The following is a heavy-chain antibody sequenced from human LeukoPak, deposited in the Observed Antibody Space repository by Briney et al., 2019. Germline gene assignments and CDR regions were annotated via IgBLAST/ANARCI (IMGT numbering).Heavy chain of an antibody. CDR1: GFTFSSYG. V-gene: IGHV3-30*19. CDR2: ISHDGDHK. CDR3: ARGDYPYYFDY. J-gene: IGHJ4*02. D-gene: IGHD4-17*01. Sequence: GGSLRLSCAASGFTFSSYGMHWVRQAPGTGLEWVAVISHDGDHKYHADSVKGRFTISRDNSKNTLYLQMNSLRVEGTAVYYCARGDYPYYFDYWGQGTLVTVSS.